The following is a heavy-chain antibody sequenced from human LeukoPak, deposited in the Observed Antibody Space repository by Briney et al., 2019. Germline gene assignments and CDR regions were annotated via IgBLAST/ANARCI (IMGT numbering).Heavy chain of an antibody. Sequence: GGSLRLSCAASGFTFTSYWMTWVRQAPGKGLEWVSYISSSGSTIYYADSVKGRFTISRDNAKNSLYLQMNSLRAEDTAVYYCARDSGYYVIYFGYWGQGTLVTVSS. D-gene: IGHD3-22*01. CDR1: GFTFTSYW. CDR2: ISSSGSTI. J-gene: IGHJ4*02. V-gene: IGHV3-48*03. CDR3: ARDSGYYVIYFGY.